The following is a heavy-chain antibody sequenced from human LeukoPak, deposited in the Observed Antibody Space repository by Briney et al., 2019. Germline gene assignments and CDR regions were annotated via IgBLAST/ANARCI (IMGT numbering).Heavy chain of an antibody. CDR3: ARLRPDYYDSSGYYLFDY. V-gene: IGHV4-34*01. CDR1: GGSFSGYY. D-gene: IGHD3-22*01. CDR2: INHSGST. J-gene: IGHJ4*02. Sequence: PSETLSLTCAVSGGSFSGYYWSWIRQPPEMGLEWIGEINHSGSTNYNPSLKSRVTISVDTSKNQFSLKLGSVTAADTAVYYCARLRPDYYDSSGYYLFDYWGQGTLVTVSS.